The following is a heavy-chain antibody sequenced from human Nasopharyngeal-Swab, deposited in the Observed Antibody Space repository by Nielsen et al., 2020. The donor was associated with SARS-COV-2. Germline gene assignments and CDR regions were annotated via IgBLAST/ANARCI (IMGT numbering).Heavy chain of an antibody. CDR1: GFTSSSYW. V-gene: IGHV3-74*01. CDR3: ARGGSSAYTWFDP. CDR2: INSDGSST. D-gene: IGHD6-6*01. J-gene: IGHJ5*02. Sequence: GESLKISCAASGFTSSSYWMHWVRQAPGKGLVWVSRINSDGSSTTYADSVKGRFTISRDNTKNTLYLQMNSLRAEDTAVYYCARGGSSAYTWFDPWGQGTLVTVSS.